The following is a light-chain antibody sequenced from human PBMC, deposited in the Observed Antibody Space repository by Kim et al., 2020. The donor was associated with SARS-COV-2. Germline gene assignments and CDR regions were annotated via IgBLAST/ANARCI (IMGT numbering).Light chain of an antibody. V-gene: IGLV2-18*02. CDR2: EVS. J-gene: IGLJ2*01. CDR3: SSYTTTSTFGVL. Sequence: QSALTQPPSVSGSPGQSVTISCTGTRSDIGTYDRVSWYQQSPGTAPNLMIYEVSNRPSGVPDRFSGSKSADTASLTISGLQAEDEAVYYCSSYTTTSTFGVLFGGGTQLTVL. CDR1: RSDIGTYDR.